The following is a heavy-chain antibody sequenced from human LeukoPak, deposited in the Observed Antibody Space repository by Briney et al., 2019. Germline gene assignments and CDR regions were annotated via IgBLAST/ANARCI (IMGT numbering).Heavy chain of an antibody. Sequence: ASVKVSCKASGYTFTSYYMHWVRQAPGQGLEWMGIINPSGGSTSYAQKFQGRVTMTRDMSTSTVYMELSSLRSEDTAVYYCARVPYYYDSSDHWFDPRGQGTLVTVSS. CDR2: INPSGGST. J-gene: IGHJ5*02. V-gene: IGHV1-46*01. CDR3: ARVPYYYDSSDHWFDP. D-gene: IGHD3-22*01. CDR1: GYTFTSYY.